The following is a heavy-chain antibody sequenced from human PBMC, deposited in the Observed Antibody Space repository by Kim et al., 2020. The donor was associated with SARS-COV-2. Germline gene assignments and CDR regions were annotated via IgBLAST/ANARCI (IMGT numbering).Heavy chain of an antibody. CDR1: GYLFTSYW. CDR2: IDPAGSYT. J-gene: IGHJ3*01. Sequence: GASLKISCKASGYLFTSYWITWVRQMPGKGLQWMGRIDPAGSYTNYNPSFQGHVTLSVDKSVNTAYLQWRSLVASDTAMYYCARVDYDSTGYHYIGFDVWGQGTLVTVSS. V-gene: IGHV5-10-1*01. CDR3: ARVDYDSTGYHYIGFDV. D-gene: IGHD3-22*01.